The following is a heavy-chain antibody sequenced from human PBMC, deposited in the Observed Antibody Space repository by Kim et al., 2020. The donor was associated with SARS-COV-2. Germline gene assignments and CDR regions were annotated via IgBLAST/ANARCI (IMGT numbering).Heavy chain of an antibody. V-gene: IGHV3-21*01. Sequence: SYIYYADSVKGRFTISRDNAKNSLYLQMNSLRAEDTAVYYCARDGDGMDVWGQGTTVTVSS. CDR3: ARDGDGMDV. CDR2: SYI. D-gene: IGHD3-16*01. J-gene: IGHJ6*02.